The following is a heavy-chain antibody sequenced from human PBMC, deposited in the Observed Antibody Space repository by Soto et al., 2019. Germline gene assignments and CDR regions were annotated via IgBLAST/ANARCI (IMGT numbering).Heavy chain of an antibody. D-gene: IGHD6-13*01. V-gene: IGHV3-74*01. CDR1: GFTFNMYW. Sequence: WGSLRLSCAGSGFTFNMYWIHFCRHFPLKCPVWVARIYNDGTYADYADSVKGRFTISRDNAKDTLYLQMNDLRAEDSALYHCTRGPRATSAGTSAHWGQGTLVTVSS. CDR3: TRGPRATSAGTSAH. J-gene: IGHJ4*02. CDR2: IYNDGTYA.